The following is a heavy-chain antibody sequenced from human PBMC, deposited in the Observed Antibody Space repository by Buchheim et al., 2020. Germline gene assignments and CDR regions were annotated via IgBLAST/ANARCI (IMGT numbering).Heavy chain of an antibody. CDR1: GFTFSSYG. V-gene: IGHV3-33*01. CDR2: IWYDGSNK. Sequence: QVQLVESGGGVVQPGRSLRLSCAASGFTFSSYGMHWVRQAPGKGLEWVAVIWYDGSNKYYADSVKGRFTISRDNSKNTLYLQMNSLIAEDTAVYYCARDGPYCSGGSCYSPTALDYWGQGTL. CDR3: ARDGPYCSGGSCYSPTALDY. D-gene: IGHD2-15*01. J-gene: IGHJ4*02.